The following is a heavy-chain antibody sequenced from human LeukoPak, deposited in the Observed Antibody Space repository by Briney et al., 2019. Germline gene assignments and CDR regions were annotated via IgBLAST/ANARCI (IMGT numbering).Heavy chain of an antibody. J-gene: IGHJ3*02. CDR2: IKHDGGEK. Sequence: PGGSLRLSCVASGFIFSNSWMSWVRQAPGKGLEWLANIKHDGGEKYYVDSVKGRFTISRDNAKNSLDLQMNNLSVEDSAVYYCASSKTSSGRYGNAFDIWGQATTVTV. D-gene: IGHD6-19*01. V-gene: IGHV3-7*01. CDR3: ASSKTSSGRYGNAFDI. CDR1: GFIFSNSW.